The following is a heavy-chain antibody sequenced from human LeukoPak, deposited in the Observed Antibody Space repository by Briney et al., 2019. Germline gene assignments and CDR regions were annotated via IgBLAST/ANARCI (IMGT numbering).Heavy chain of an antibody. CDR1: GGTFSSYA. J-gene: IGHJ6*03. V-gene: IGHV1-69*05. CDR2: IIPIFGTA. CDR3: ASAYYDFWSGYQKTYYYYMDV. Sequence: GASVKVSCKASGGTFSSYAISWVRQAPGQGLEWMGGIIPIFGTANYAQKFQGRVMITTDESTSTAYMELSSLRSEDTAVYYCASAYYDFWSGYQKTYYYYMDVWGKGTTVTVSS. D-gene: IGHD3-3*01.